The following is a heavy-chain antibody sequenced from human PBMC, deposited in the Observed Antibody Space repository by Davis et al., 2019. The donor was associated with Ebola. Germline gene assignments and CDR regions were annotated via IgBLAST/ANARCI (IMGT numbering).Heavy chain of an antibody. CDR2: ISGSGGST. Sequence: PGGSLRLSCAASGFVFRNYAMTWVRQAPGKGLEWVSAISGSGGSTYYADSVKGRFTISRDNSKNTLYLQMNSLRAEDTAVYYCAKGVSVYYYDSSGYYARFGYFDYWGQGTLVTVSS. D-gene: IGHD3-22*01. CDR1: GFVFRNYA. CDR3: AKGVSVYYYDSSGYYARFGYFDY. J-gene: IGHJ4*02. V-gene: IGHV3-23*01.